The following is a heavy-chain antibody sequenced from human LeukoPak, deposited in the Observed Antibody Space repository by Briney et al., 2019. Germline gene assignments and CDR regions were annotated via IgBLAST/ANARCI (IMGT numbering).Heavy chain of an antibody. V-gene: IGHV3-9*01. CDR3: AKGRDGYYLDY. J-gene: IGHJ4*02. D-gene: IGHD5-24*01. CDR1: GFTFDDYA. Sequence: PGGSLRLSCAASGFTFDDYAMHWVRQAPGKGLEWVSGISWNSGSIGYADSVKGRFTISRDNAKNSLYLQMNSLRAEDTALYYCAKGRDGYYLDYWGQGTLVTVSS. CDR2: ISWNSGSI.